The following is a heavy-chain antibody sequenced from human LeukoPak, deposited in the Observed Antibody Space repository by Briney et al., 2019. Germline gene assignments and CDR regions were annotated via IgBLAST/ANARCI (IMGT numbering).Heavy chain of an antibody. CDR1: GFTFSSYA. J-gene: IGHJ6*03. CDR3: AKVPIFGVVIYYYYMDV. V-gene: IGHV3-23*01. CDR2: ISGSGGST. Sequence: GGSLRLSCAASGFTFSSYAMSWVRQAPGKGLEWVSAISGSGGSTYYADSVKGRFTISRDNSKNTLYLQMNSLRAEDTAVYYCAKVPIFGVVIYYYYMDVWGKGTTVTVSS. D-gene: IGHD3-3*01.